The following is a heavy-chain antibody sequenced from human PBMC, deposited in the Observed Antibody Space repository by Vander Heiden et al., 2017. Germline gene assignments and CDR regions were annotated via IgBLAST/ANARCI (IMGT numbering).Heavy chain of an antibody. CDR3: ARDRIAVAGTTGNAFDI. V-gene: IGHV1-2*02. CDR1: GYTFTGYY. Sequence: QVQLVQSGAEVKKPGASVKVSCKASGYTFTGYYMHWVRQAPGQGLEWMGWINPNSGGTNYAQKLQGRVTMTRDTSISTAYMELSRLRSDDTAVYYCARDRIAVAGTTGNAFDIWGQGTMVTVSS. CDR2: INPNSGGT. D-gene: IGHD6-19*01. J-gene: IGHJ3*02.